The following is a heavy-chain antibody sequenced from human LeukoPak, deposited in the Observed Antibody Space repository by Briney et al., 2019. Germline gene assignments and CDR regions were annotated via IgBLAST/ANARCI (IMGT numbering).Heavy chain of an antibody. Sequence: ASETLSLTCAVYGGSFSGYYWSWIRQPPGKGLEWIGEINHSGSTNYNPSLKSRVTISVDTSKNQFSLKLSSVTAADTAVYYCARASKYYDILTGYSPDAFDIWGQGTMVTVSS. V-gene: IGHV4-34*01. J-gene: IGHJ3*02. CDR2: INHSGST. D-gene: IGHD3-9*01. CDR3: ARASKYYDILTGYSPDAFDI. CDR1: GGSFSGYY.